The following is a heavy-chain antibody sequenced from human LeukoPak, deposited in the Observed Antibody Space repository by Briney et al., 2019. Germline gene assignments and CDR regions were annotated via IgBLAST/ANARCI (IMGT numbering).Heavy chain of an antibody. D-gene: IGHD2-21*02. CDR3: ARGHAYCGGDCYSFWFDP. CDR1: GGSFSGYY. Sequence: PSETLSLTCAVYGGSFSGYYWSWIRQPPGKGLEWIGEINHSGSTNYNPSLKSRVTISVDTSKNQSSLKLSSVTAADTAVYYCARGHAYCGGDCYSFWFDPWGQGTLVTVSS. J-gene: IGHJ5*02. V-gene: IGHV4-34*01. CDR2: INHSGST.